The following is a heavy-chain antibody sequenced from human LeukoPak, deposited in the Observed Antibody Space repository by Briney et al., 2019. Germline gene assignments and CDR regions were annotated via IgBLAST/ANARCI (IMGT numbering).Heavy chain of an antibody. V-gene: IGHV3-7*01. CDR2: IKQDGSEK. J-gene: IGHJ4*02. CDR3: AKDTRDGYAF. Sequence: GGSLRLSCVASGFTFSSYWMSWVRQAPGKGLEWVANIKQDGSEKYYVDSVKGRFTISRDNSKNTLYLQMNSLRAEDTAVYYCAKDTRDGYAFWGQGTLVTVSS. D-gene: IGHD5-24*01. CDR1: GFTFSSYW.